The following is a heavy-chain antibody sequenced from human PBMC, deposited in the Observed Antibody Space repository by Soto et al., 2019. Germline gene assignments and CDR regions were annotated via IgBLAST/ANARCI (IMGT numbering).Heavy chain of an antibody. V-gene: IGHV1-69*13. J-gene: IGHJ6*02. D-gene: IGHD5-12*01. CDR2: IIPIFGTA. CDR1: GGTFSSYA. CDR3: LCRDGYNRKYHYYGMDV. Sequence: ASVKVSCKASGGTFSSYAISWVRQAPGQGLEWMGGIIPIFGTANYAQKFQGRVTITADESTSTAYMELGSLRSEDTAVYYCLCRDGYNRKYHYYGMDVWGQGTTVTVSS.